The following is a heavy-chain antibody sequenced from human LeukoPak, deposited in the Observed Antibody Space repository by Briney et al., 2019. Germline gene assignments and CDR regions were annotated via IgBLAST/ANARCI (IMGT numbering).Heavy chain of an antibody. CDR3: ARGGNSYGTDY. CDR2: IYYSGST. CDR1: GGSISSYY. D-gene: IGHD5-18*01. J-gene: IGHJ4*02. Sequence: SETLSLTCTVSGGSISSYYWSWIRQAPGKGLEWIGYIYYSGSTNYNPSLKSRVTISVDTSKNQFSLKLSSVTAADTAVYYCARGGNSYGTDYWGQGTLVTVSS. V-gene: IGHV4-59*01.